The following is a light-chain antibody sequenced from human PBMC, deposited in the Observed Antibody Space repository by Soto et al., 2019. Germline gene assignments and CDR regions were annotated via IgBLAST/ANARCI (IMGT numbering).Light chain of an antibody. J-gene: IGLJ1*01. CDR2: EVS. CDR3: SSFTSSTTYV. Sequence: QSALTQPASVSGSPGQSITMSCTGTSSDIGGYIYVSWYQQHPGKAPKLMIYEVSNRPSGVSDRFSGSKSGNTASLTISGLQAEDEADYYCSSFTSSTTYVFGTGTKVTVL. CDR1: SSDIGGYIY. V-gene: IGLV2-14*01.